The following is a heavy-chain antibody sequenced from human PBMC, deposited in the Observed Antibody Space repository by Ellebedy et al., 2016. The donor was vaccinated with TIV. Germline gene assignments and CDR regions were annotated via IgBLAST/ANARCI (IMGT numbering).Heavy chain of an antibody. CDR3: ARNRDSICLYADS. V-gene: IGHV3-66*01. D-gene: IGHD6-19*01. Sequence: PGGSLRLSCTVSGFPVSSNYMSWVRQAPGKGLEWVSVIYSGGSTYYADYVKGRFTITRENTKNTVYHQMNNMGAEDTTVYYCARNRDSICLYADSWGQGTLVTVSS. CDR2: IYSGGST. CDR1: GFPVSSNY. J-gene: IGHJ4*02.